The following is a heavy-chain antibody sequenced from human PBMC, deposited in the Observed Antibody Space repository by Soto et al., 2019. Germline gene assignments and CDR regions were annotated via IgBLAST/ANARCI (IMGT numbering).Heavy chain of an antibody. CDR1: GFTLNNYW. V-gene: IGHV3-74*01. J-gene: IGHJ6*02. CDR3: ARGDIAAETFFYYYGMDL. CDR2: INGGATST. D-gene: IGHD6-13*01. Sequence: PGGSLRLSCAASGFTLNNYWMHWVRQAPGMGLVWVSRINGGATSTSYADSVKGRFTISRDNARNTLYLQMSSLRAEDTALYYCARGDIAAETFFYYYGMDLWGQGTTVTVSS.